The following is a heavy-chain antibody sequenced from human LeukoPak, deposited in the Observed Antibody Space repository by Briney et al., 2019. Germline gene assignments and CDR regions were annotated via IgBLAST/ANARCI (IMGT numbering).Heavy chain of an antibody. Sequence: SETLSLTCTVSSRSINSYYWSWIRQTQRKGLEWIGYISYSGSTNYTPSLESRVTISLGTSKNQFFLKLNSGTAADSALYYCARGNADWGQGTLVTVSS. J-gene: IGHJ4*02. V-gene: IGHV4-59*01. CDR1: SRSINSYY. CDR2: ISYSGST. CDR3: ARGNAD.